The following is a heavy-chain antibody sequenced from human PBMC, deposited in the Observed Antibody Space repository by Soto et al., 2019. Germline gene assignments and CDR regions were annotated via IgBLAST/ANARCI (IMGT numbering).Heavy chain of an antibody. Sequence: EVQLLESGGGLVQPGGSLRLSCAASGFTFSSYAMSWVRQAPGQGLEWVSAISGSGGSTYYADSVKGRFTISRDNSKNTLYLEMNSLRAEDTAVYYCGKDRGNYGDAPSDYWGQGTLVTVSS. CDR1: GFTFSSYA. CDR3: GKDRGNYGDAPSDY. J-gene: IGHJ4*02. V-gene: IGHV3-23*01. CDR2: ISGSGGST. D-gene: IGHD4-17*01.